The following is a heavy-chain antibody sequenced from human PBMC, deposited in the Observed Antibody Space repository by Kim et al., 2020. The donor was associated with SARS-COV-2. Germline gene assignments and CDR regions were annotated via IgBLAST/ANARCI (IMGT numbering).Heavy chain of an antibody. J-gene: IGHJ4*02. CDR2: INTNTGNP. V-gene: IGHV7-4-1*02. CDR1: GYTFTSYA. D-gene: IGHD3-10*01. CDR3: ARVSPGWFVELVGVDY. Sequence: ASVKVSCKASGYTFTSYAMNWVRQAPGQGLEWMGWINTNTGNPTYAQGFTGRFVFSLDTSVSTAYLQISSLKDEDTAVYYCARVSPGWFVELVGVDYWGQGTLVTVSS.